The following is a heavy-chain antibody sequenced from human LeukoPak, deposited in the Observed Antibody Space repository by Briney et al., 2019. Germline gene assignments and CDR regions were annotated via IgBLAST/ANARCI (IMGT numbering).Heavy chain of an antibody. V-gene: IGHV3-64*01. J-gene: IGHJ4*02. Sequence: GGSLRLSCAASGFTFSSYAMHWVRQAPGKGLEYVSAISSNGGSTYYANSVKGRFTISRDNSKNTLYLQMGSLRAEDMAVYYCARGRDGDYAHMYYFDYWGQGTLVTVPS. CDR1: GFTFSSYA. CDR2: ISSNGGST. D-gene: IGHD4-17*01. CDR3: ARGRDGDYAHMYYFDY.